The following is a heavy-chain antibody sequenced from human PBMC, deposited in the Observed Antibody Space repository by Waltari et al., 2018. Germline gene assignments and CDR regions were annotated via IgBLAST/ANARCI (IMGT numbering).Heavy chain of an antibody. Sequence: EVQLVESGGGLVQPGGSLRLSCAASGFTFSGYWMSWVRQAPGKGLGWVANIKQDGSEKYYVDSVKGRFTSSRDNAKNSLYLQMNSLRAEDTAVYYCASEPLSSGWYGYWGQGTLVTVSS. V-gene: IGHV3-7*01. D-gene: IGHD6-19*01. CDR1: GFTFSGYW. CDR2: IKQDGSEK. CDR3: ASEPLSSGWYGY. J-gene: IGHJ4*02.